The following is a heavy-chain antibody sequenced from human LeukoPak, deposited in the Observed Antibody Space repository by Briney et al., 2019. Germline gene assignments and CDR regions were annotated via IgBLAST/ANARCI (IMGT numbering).Heavy chain of an antibody. V-gene: IGHV3-74*01. J-gene: IGHJ4*02. Sequence: GGSLRLSCATSGFTFSSYWMHWVRQAPGKGLVWVSRIKSGGSSTSYADSVKGRFTISRDNAKNTLYLQMNSLRAEDTAVYYCARATLDGYNSPGLDYWGQGTLVTVSS. D-gene: IGHD5-24*01. CDR2: IKSGGSST. CDR1: GFTFSSYW. CDR3: ARATLDGYNSPGLDY.